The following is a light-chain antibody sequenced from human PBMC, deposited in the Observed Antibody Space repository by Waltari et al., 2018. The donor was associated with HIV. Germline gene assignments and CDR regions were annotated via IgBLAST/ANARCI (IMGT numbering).Light chain of an antibody. Sequence: EIVMTQSPVTLSVSPGERATLSCRASQNVTSNLAWYQQKPGQAPRLLIYGASTRATDIPARFSGSGSGTDFTLIINSLQSEDFAVFYCQQYNNWPPITFGQGTRLEIK. CDR2: GAS. V-gene: IGKV3-15*01. CDR3: QQYNNWPPIT. J-gene: IGKJ5*01. CDR1: QNVTSN.